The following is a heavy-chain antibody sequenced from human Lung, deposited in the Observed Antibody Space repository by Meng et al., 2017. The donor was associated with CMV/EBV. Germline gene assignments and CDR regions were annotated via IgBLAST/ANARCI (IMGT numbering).Heavy chain of an antibody. V-gene: IGHV4-34*01. CDR3: ARGRGFWSGSRYYYYGMDV. D-gene: IGHD3-3*01. CDR1: GGSFSGYY. J-gene: IGHJ6*02. CDR2: INHSGST. Sequence: SCAVYGGSFSGYYWSWIRQPPGKGLEWIGEINHSGSTNYNPSLKSRVTISVDTSKNQFSLKLSSVTAADTAVYYCARGRGFWSGSRYYYYGMDVWXQGTXVTGSS.